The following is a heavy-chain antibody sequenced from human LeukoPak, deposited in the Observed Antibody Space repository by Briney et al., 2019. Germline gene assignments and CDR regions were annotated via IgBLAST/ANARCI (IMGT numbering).Heavy chain of an antibody. CDR3: ARAPAAAKDFDY. Sequence: SETLSLTCAVYGGSFSGYYWSWIRQPPGKGLEWIGEINHSGSTNYNPSLKSRVTISVDTSKNQFSLKLSSVTAADTAVYYCARAPAAAKDFDYWGQGTLVTVSS. V-gene: IGHV4-34*01. D-gene: IGHD6-13*01. J-gene: IGHJ4*02. CDR1: GGSFSGYY. CDR2: INHSGST.